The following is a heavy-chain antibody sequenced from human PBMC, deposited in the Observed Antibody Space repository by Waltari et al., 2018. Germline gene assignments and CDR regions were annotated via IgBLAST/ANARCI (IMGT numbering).Heavy chain of an antibody. D-gene: IGHD2-2*01. CDR1: GGTVSSYP. Sequence: QVQLVQSGAEVKKPGSSVKVSCKAAGGTVSSYPISWVRQPPGHGLEWMGGIIPIFGTANYAQKFQGRVTITADESTSTAYMELSSLRSEDTAVYYCARGRFHCSSTSCKYNWFDPWGQGTLVTVSS. J-gene: IGHJ5*02. CDR3: ARGRFHCSSTSCKYNWFDP. CDR2: IIPIFGTA. V-gene: IGHV1-69*01.